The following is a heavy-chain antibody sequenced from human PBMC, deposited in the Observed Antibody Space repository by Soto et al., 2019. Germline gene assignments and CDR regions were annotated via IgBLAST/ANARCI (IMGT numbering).Heavy chain of an antibody. Sequence: GASVKVSCKASGYTFTSYDINWVRQATGQGLEWMGWMNPNSGNTGYAQKFQGRVTMTRNTSISTAYMELSSLRSEDTAVYYCASLGRTIFGVVIGYYYGMDVWGQGTTVTVSS. V-gene: IGHV1-8*01. CDR2: MNPNSGNT. D-gene: IGHD3-3*01. CDR3: ASLGRTIFGVVIGYYYGMDV. CDR1: GYTFTSYD. J-gene: IGHJ6*02.